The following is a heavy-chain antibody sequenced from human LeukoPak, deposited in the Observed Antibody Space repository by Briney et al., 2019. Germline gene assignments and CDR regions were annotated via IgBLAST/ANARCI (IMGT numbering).Heavy chain of an antibody. CDR3: AREQYYDFWSGYYMEADGMDV. J-gene: IGHJ6*02. CDR1: GYTFTGYY. V-gene: IGHV1-2*02. D-gene: IGHD3-3*01. CDR2: INPNSGGT. Sequence: ASVTVSCKASGYTFTGYYMHWVRQAPGQGLEWMGWINPNSGGTNYAQKFQGRVTMTRDTSISTAYMELSRLRSDDTAVYYCAREQYYDFWSGYYMEADGMDVWGQGTTVTVSS.